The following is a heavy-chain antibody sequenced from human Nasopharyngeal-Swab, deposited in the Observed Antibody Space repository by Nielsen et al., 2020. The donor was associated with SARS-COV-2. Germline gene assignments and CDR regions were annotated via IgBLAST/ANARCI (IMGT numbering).Heavy chain of an antibody. CDR2: IYSGGST. CDR1: GFTVSSNY. Sequence: GGSLRLSCAASGFTVSSNYMSWVRQAPGKGLEWVSVIYSGGSTYYADSVKGRFTISRDNSKNTLYLQMNSLRAEDTAVYYCTTDLEFWGSYYEEYFQHWGQGTLVTVSS. J-gene: IGHJ1*01. D-gene: IGHD1-26*01. CDR3: TTDLEFWGSYYEEYFQH. V-gene: IGHV3-66*01.